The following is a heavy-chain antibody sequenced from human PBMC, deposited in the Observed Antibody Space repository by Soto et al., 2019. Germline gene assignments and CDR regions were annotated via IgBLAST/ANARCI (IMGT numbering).Heavy chain of an antibody. D-gene: IGHD6-19*01. CDR3: AYSTGWYRHDV. V-gene: IGHV4-4*02. CDR2: IFHSGDT. Sequence: QVQLQESGPGLVKPSGTLSLTCAVSGDSISNSRRWTWVRQPPGKGLEWIGDIFHSGDTNYNPSLKSRFFLSVDKSQNQFSLKVSSVTAADTAVYYCAYSTGWYRHDVWGQGTLVTVSS. J-gene: IGHJ3*01. CDR1: GDSISNSRR.